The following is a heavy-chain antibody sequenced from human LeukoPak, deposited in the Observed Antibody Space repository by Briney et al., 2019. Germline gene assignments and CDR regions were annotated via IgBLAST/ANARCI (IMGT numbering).Heavy chain of an antibody. Sequence: SETLSLTCTVSGGSISSGSYYWSWIRQPAGKGLEWIGRIYTSGSTNYNPSLKSRVTISVNTSKNQFSLKLSSVTAADTAVYYCARADSSSWHQTEYFQHWGQGTLVTVSS. CDR3: ARADSSSWHQTEYFQH. J-gene: IGHJ1*01. D-gene: IGHD6-13*01. CDR1: GGSISSGSYY. V-gene: IGHV4-61*02. CDR2: IYTSGST.